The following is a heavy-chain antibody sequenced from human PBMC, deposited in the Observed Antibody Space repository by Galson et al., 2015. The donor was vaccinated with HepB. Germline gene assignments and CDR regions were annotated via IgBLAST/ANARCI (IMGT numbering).Heavy chain of an antibody. Sequence: SLRLSCAASGFTFNTYSMNWVRQTPGKGLEWVSYISSRSDTIYYADSVKGRFTISRDNARNSLYLQMNSLRPEDTAVYYCARRGISSCYWMDPMYDYWGQGTLVTVFS. J-gene: IGHJ4*02. V-gene: IGHV3-48*04. D-gene: IGHD2-15*01. CDR1: GFTFNTYS. CDR2: ISSRSDTI. CDR3: ARRGISSCYWMDPMYDY.